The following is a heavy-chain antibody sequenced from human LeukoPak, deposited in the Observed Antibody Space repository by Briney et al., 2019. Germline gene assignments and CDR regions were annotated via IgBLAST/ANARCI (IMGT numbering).Heavy chain of an antibody. V-gene: IGHV1-2*02. CDR1: GYTFTSYA. D-gene: IGHD2-2*01. CDR2: INPNSGGT. Sequence: ASVKVSCKASGYTFTSYAMNWVRQAPGQGLEWMGWINPNSGGTNYAQKLQGRVTMTRDTSISTAYMELSRLRSDDTAVYYCARLGVGYCSSTSCSQPTDYWGQGTLVTVSS. CDR3: ARLGVGYCSSTSCSQPTDY. J-gene: IGHJ4*02.